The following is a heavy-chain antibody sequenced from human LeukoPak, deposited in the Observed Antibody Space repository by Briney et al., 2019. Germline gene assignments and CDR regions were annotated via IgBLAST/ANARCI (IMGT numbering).Heavy chain of an antibody. Sequence: GGSLRLSCAASGFTFSSYSMNWVRQAPGKGLEWVSSISSSSSYIYYADSVKGRFTISRDNAKNSLYLQMNSLRAEDTAVYYCARDEGKAAAVGPAHAFDIWGQGTMVTVSS. CDR3: ARDEGKAAAVGPAHAFDI. J-gene: IGHJ3*02. D-gene: IGHD6-13*01. CDR1: GFTFSSYS. CDR2: ISSSSSYI. V-gene: IGHV3-21*01.